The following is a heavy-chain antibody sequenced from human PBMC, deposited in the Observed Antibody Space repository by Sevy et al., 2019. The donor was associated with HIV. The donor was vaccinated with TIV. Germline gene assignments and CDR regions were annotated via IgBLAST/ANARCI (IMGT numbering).Heavy chain of an antibody. CDR3: AKEGNNSPDKFDS. V-gene: IGHV3-23*01. CDR2: ISRKSLGT. D-gene: IGHD1-1*01. J-gene: IGHJ4*02. CDR1: GFTFNKFA. Sequence: GESLKISCAASGFTFNKFAMSWVRQAPGKGLEWVSAISRKSLGTYYADPVKGRFSISRDDCKNMLYLQMSSLRGDDTAVYYCAKEGNNSPDKFDSWGQGTLVTVSS.